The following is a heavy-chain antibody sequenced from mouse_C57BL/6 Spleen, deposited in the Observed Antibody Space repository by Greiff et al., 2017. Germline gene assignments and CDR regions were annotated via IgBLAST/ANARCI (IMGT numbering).Heavy chain of an antibody. D-gene: IGHD2-4*01. CDR1: GFSLTSYG. Sequence: VQLKESGPGLVQPSQRLSITCTVSGFSLTSYGVHWVRQSPGKGLAWLGVIWRGGSTDYNAAFMSRLSITKDNSKSQVFFKMNSLQADDTAIYYCAKRYDYGYAMDYWGQGTSVTVSS. V-gene: IGHV2-5*01. CDR2: IWRGGST. J-gene: IGHJ4*01. CDR3: AKRYDYGYAMDY.